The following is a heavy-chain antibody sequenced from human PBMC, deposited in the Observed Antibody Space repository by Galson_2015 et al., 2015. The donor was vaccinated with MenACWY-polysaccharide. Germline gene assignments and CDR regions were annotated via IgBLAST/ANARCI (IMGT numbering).Heavy chain of an antibody. V-gene: IGHV3-33*01. CDR2: IWFDGSNK. Sequence: SLRLSCAASEFTFSSYGMHWVRQAPGKGLERVAVIWFDGSNKYYADSVKGRFTISRDNSKNTLYLQMNSLRAEDTAAYYCARGRGGASTYYYYMDVWGKGTTVTVSS. CDR3: ARGRGGASTYYYYMDV. D-gene: IGHD3-10*01. J-gene: IGHJ6*03. CDR1: EFTFSSYG.